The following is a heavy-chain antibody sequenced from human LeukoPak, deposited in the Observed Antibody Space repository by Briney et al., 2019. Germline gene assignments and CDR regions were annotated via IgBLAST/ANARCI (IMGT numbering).Heavy chain of an antibody. V-gene: IGHV1-69*13. CDR3: ARDWNDAPAD. CDR1: GYTFSNYY. J-gene: IGHJ4*02. Sequence: AASVKVSCKASGYTFSNYYMHWVRQAPGQGLERMGGIIPIFGTANYAQKFQGRVTITADESTSTAYMELSGLRSEDTAVYYCARDWNDAPADWGQGTLVTVSS. D-gene: IGHD1-1*01. CDR2: IIPIFGTA.